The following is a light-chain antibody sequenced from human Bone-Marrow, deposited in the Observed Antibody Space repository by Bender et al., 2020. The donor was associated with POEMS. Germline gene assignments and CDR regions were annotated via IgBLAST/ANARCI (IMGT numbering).Light chain of an antibody. CDR1: NSDVGSFNL. J-gene: IGLJ3*02. CDR2: DVT. Sequence: QSALTQPASVSGSPGQSITISCSGTNSDVGSFNLVSWYQQHPGKAPKLIIYDVTKRPSGVSNRFSGAKYGNTAYLIISGLQGEDEAEYYCSSHAISNPGVFGGGTKLTVL. CDR3: SSHAISNPGV. V-gene: IGLV2-14*02.